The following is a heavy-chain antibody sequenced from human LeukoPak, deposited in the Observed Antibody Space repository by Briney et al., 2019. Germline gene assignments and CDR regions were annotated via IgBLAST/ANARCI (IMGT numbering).Heavy chain of an antibody. CDR1: GFTFSSSG. CDR2: ISFDGSNK. D-gene: IGHD3-10*01. V-gene: IGHV3-30*18. J-gene: IGHJ4*02. Sequence: PGRSLRLSCAASGFTFSSSGMHWVRQAPGKGLEWVAVISFDGSNKYYADSVKGRFTISRDNSKNTLYLQMNSLRAEDTAVYYCAKDYSDYYGSGSGYWGQGTLVTVSS. CDR3: AKDYSDYYGSGSGY.